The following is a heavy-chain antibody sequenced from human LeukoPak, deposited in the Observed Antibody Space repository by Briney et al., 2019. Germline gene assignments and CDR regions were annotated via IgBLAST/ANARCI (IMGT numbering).Heavy chain of an antibody. CDR2: IYYSGST. CDR3: ARMSDYYASSGCFDH. CDR1: GGSISSYY. J-gene: IGHJ4*02. V-gene: IGHV4-59*08. Sequence: PSETLSLTCTGSGGSISSYYWSGIRQPPGKGLDGIGDIYYSGSTNYNPSLKRRVTISVDTSKNQFSLKLSSVTAADTAVYYCARMSDYYASSGCFDHWGQGNLVTVSS. D-gene: IGHD3-22*01.